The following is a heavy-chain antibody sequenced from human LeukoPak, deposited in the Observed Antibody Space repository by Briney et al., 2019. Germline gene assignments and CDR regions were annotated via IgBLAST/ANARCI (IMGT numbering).Heavy chain of an antibody. CDR1: GGSFGGYY. CDR3: ARGAAYGDYLTI. D-gene: IGHD4-17*01. V-gene: IGHV4-34*01. Sequence: PSETLSLTCAVYGGSFGGYYWSLIRQPPGKGLEWIGEINHSGSTDYNPSLKSRVTISVDTSKNQFSLKLSSVTAADTAVYYCARGAAYGDYLTIWGQGTLVTVSS. J-gene: IGHJ4*02. CDR2: INHSGST.